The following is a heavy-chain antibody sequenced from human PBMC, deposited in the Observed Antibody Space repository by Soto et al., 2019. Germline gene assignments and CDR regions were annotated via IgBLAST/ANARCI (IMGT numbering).Heavy chain of an antibody. V-gene: IGHV3-23*01. J-gene: IGHJ4*02. CDR1: GFTFSIYA. D-gene: IGHD3-9*01. CDR3: AKEGILTRSHDY. CDR2: ISSSGGTT. Sequence: GGSLRLSCAASGFTFSIYAMSWVRQAPGKGLEWVSGISSSGGTTYYADSVKGRFTISRDNSKNTLYLQINSLRAEDTAVYYCAKEGILTRSHDYWGQGTLVTVSS.